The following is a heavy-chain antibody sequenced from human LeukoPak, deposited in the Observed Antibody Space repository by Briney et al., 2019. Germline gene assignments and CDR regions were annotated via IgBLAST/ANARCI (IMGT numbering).Heavy chain of an antibody. CDR1: GFTFSDYY. V-gene: IGHV3-11*01. D-gene: IGHD3-3*01. Sequence: PGGSLRLSCAAPGFTFSDYYMSWIRQAPGKGLEWVSYISSSGSTIYYADSVKGRFTISRDNAKNSLYLQMNSLRAEDTAVYYCARAWGIFGVAPFDPWGQGTLVTVSS. CDR3: ARAWGIFGVAPFDP. J-gene: IGHJ5*02. CDR2: ISSSGSTI.